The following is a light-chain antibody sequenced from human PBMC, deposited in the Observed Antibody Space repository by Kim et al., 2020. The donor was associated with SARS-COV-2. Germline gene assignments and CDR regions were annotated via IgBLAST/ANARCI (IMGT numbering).Light chain of an antibody. Sequence: EIVMTQSPATLSLSPGERATLSCRASQSISSSLAWYQQKPGQAPRVLIYGASARATGVPARFSGSGSGTEFTLTISNLQSEDFAVYYCQQYPYSRAFGQGTPLEIK. CDR3: QQYPYSRA. CDR1: QSISSS. J-gene: IGKJ5*01. V-gene: IGKV3-15*01. CDR2: GAS.